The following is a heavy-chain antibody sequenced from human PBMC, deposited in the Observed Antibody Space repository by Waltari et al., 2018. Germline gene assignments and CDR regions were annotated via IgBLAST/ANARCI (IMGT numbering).Heavy chain of an antibody. V-gene: IGHV3-74*01. CDR1: EFTFGLYW. Sequence: EVQLVESGGGLAQPGGSLRLSCEASEFTFGLYWMQWGRQGPGRGLEWVSRSNSDGSSISDADSVKGRFTIAKDNARNTVYLQMNSLRAEDTAIYYCARGARRTSQTTGWWYFDLWGRGTLLTVSS. CDR2: SNSDGSSI. D-gene: IGHD4-17*01. J-gene: IGHJ2*01. CDR3: ARGARRTSQTTGWWYFDL.